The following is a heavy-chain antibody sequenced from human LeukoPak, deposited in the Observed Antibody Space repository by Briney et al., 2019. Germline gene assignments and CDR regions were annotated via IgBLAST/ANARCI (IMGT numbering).Heavy chain of an antibody. D-gene: IGHD6-19*01. CDR1: GNSFLNYW. CDR3: ARQGGAVVDAFDI. V-gene: IGHV5-51*01. CDR2: IFPDGSDA. J-gene: IGHJ3*02. Sequence: GESLKISCKGYGNSFLNYWLGWVRKTPGKGLEWMGVIFPDGSDARYNRAFQGQVTISVDKSVTTTFLQWSSLKASDSGIYFCARQGGAVVDAFDIWGPGTSVAVSS.